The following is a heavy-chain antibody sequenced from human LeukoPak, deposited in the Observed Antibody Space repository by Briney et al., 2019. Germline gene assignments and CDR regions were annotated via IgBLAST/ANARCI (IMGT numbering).Heavy chain of an antibody. CDR2: IYTSGST. CDR1: GGSISSGSYY. Sequence: KSSETLSLTCTVSGGSISSGSYYWSWIRQPAGKGLEWIGRIYTSGSTNYNPSLKSRVTMSVDTSKNQFSLKLSSVTAADTAVYYCASTFFGVRGDIWGQGTMVTVSS. D-gene: IGHD3-3*01. J-gene: IGHJ3*02. CDR3: ASTFFGVRGDI. V-gene: IGHV4-61*02.